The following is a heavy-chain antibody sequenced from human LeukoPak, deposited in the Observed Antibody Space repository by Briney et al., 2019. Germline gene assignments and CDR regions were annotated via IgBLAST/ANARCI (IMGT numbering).Heavy chain of an antibody. CDR3: ATAGTSFDC. CDR1: GYTFTDYF. J-gene: IGHJ4*02. Sequence: ASVKVSCKPSGYTFTDYFMHWMRQAPGQGLEWMGWINPNSGERQYAQKFQGRVTLSRDTSISTAHMELSSLSSEDTAVYYWATAGTSFDCWGQGTLVTVSS. CDR2: INPNSGER. V-gene: IGHV1-2*02. D-gene: IGHD6-13*01.